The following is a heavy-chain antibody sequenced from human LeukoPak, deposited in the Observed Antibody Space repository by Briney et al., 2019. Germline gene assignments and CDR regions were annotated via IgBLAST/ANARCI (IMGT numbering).Heavy chain of an antibody. J-gene: IGHJ6*02. CDR1: GGSFSGYY. D-gene: IGHD6-19*01. Sequence: SETLSLTCAVYGGSFSGYYWSWIRQPPGKGLEWIGEINHSGSTNYNPSLKSRVTISVDTSKNQFPLKLSSVTAADTAVYYCARDPYSSGWYYYGMDVWGQGTTVTVSS. V-gene: IGHV4-34*01. CDR2: INHSGST. CDR3: ARDPYSSGWYYYGMDV.